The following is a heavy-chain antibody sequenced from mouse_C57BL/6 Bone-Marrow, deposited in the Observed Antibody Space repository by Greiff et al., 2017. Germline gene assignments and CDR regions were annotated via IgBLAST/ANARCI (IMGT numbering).Heavy chain of an antibody. CDR1: GYTFTSYG. D-gene: IGHD1-1*01. J-gene: IGHJ1*03. Sequence: VKLQESGAELARPGASVKLSCKASGYTFTSYGISWVKQRTGQGLEWIGEIYPRSGNTYYNEKFKGKATLTADKSSSTAYMELRSLTSEDSAVYFCARDYYGSSYGRYFDVWGTGTTVTVSS. V-gene: IGHV1-81*01. CDR2: IYPRSGNT. CDR3: ARDYYGSSYGRYFDV.